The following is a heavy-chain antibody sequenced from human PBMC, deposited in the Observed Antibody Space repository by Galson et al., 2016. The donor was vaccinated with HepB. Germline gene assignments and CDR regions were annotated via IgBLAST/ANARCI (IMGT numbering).Heavy chain of an antibody. V-gene: IGHV2-5*02. CDR2: IHWDDDK. CDR1: GFSLSTSGVG. J-gene: IGHJ4*02. Sequence: PALVKPTQTLTLTCTFSGFSLSTSGVGVGWIRQPPGKALEWLALIHWDDDKRYSPSLKSRLTITQDTSKNQVVLTMTNMDPVDTATYYCARRRHRDGSYRPFDYWGQGSLVTVSS. D-gene: IGHD1-26*01. CDR3: ARRRHRDGSYRPFDY.